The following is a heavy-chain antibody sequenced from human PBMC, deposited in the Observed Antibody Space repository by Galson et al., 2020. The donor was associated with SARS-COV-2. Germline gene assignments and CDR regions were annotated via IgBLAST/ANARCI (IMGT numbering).Heavy chain of an antibody. CDR1: GFTFSSYW. J-gene: IGHJ4*02. Sequence: GGSLRLSCAASGFTFSSYWMSWVRQAPGKGLEWVANIKQDGSEKYYVDSVKGRFTISRDNAKNSLYLQMNSLRAEDTAVYYCARGTSPRPVWLGQSKATVFDYWGQGTLVTVSS. D-gene: IGHD3-10*01. V-gene: IGHV3-7*03. CDR3: ARGTSPRPVWLGQSKATVFDY. CDR2: IKQDGSEK.